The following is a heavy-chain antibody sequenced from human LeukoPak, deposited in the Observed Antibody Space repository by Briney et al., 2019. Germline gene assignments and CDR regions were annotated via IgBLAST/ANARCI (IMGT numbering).Heavy chain of an antibody. Sequence: SETLSLTCAVSGGSISSGGYSWSWIRQPPGKGLEWIGYIYHSGSTYYNPSLKSRVTISVDRSKNQFSRKLSSVTAADTAVYYCARGFTDYYDSSGRPLKDAFDIWGQGTMVTVSS. D-gene: IGHD3-22*01. CDR3: ARGFTDYYDSSGRPLKDAFDI. CDR1: GGSISSGGYS. CDR2: IYHSGST. V-gene: IGHV4-30-2*01. J-gene: IGHJ3*02.